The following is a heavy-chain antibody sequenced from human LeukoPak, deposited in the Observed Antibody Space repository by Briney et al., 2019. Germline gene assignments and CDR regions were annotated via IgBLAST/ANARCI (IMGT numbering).Heavy chain of an antibody. CDR2: ISSGSSAI. Sequence: GGSLRLSCEASGFTFTTYSMTWVRQAPGKGLEWVSIISSGSSAIFSADALKGRFTISRDNAKNSLYLQMNSLRAEDTAVYYCARPGDYVAFDIWGQGTMVTVSS. CDR1: GFTFTTYS. CDR3: ARPGDYVAFDI. D-gene: IGHD4-17*01. V-gene: IGHV3-21*01. J-gene: IGHJ3*02.